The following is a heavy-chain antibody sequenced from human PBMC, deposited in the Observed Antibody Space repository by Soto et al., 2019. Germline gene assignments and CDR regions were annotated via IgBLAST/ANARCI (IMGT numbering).Heavy chain of an antibody. J-gene: IGHJ6*02. V-gene: IGHV1-69*13. Sequence: SVKVSCKASGGTFSSYPISWVRQAPGQGLEWMGGIIPIFGTANYAQKFQGRVTITADESTSTAYMELSSLRSEDTAVYYCARGCGGDCYSTVYYYYGMDVWGQGTTVTVSS. D-gene: IGHD2-21*02. CDR3: ARGCGGDCYSTVYYYYGMDV. CDR1: GGTFSSYP. CDR2: IIPIFGTA.